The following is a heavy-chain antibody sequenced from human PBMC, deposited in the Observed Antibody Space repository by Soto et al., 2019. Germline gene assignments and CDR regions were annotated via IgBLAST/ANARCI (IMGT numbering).Heavy chain of an antibody. CDR1: GYTLTNYY. D-gene: IGHD1-26*01. J-gene: IGHJ5*02. Sequence: QGPLVPSGAAVKKPGASVKASCKASGYTLTNYYMHLVRLAPAQGLEWMRIINPSGTSTSYAQKFQGRLTMTMDTSTITVYMELSSLRSEDTAMYYCAREVYRTYHWFDPLRQVTLFTVSS. V-gene: IGHV1-46*01. CDR2: INPSGTST. CDR3: AREVYRTYHWFDP.